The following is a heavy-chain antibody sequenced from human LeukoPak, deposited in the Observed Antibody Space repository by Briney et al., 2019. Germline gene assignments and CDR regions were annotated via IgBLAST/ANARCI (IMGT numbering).Heavy chain of an antibody. CDR1: GFTFDDYG. CDR3: AKREWLQGGWFDP. J-gene: IGHJ5*02. Sequence: GGSLRLSCAASGFTFDDYGMSWVRQAPGKGLEWVSGINWNGGSTGYADSVKGRFTISRDNSKNTLYLQMNSLRAEDTAVYYCAKREWLQGGWFDPWGQGTLVTVSS. CDR2: INWNGGST. D-gene: IGHD5-24*01. V-gene: IGHV3-20*04.